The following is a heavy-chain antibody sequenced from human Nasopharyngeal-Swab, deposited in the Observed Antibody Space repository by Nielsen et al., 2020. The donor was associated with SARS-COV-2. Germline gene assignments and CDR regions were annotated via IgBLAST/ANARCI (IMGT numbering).Heavy chain of an antibody. Sequence: SVKVSCKASGYTFTSYAMNWVRQAPGQGLEWMGRINPNSGGTNYAQKFQGRVTMTRDTSISTAYMELSRLRSDDTAVYYCARGPDSSGYNYYYYYMDVWGKGTTVTVSS. CDR2: INPNSGGT. J-gene: IGHJ6*03. V-gene: IGHV1-2*06. D-gene: IGHD3-22*01. CDR1: GYTFTSYA. CDR3: ARGPDSSGYNYYYYYMDV.